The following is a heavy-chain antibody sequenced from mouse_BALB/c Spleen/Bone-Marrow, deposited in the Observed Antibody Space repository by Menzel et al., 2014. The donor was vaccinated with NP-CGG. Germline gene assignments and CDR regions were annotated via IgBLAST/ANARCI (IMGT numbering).Heavy chain of an antibody. CDR3: ARGSYYEGAMDY. D-gene: IGHD1-1*01. Sequence: VQGVESGPGLVAPSQSLSITCTVSGFSLTSYGGHWVRQPPGKVLEWLGVIWAGGSTNYNSALMSRLSISKDNSKSQVFLKMNSLQTDDTAMYYCARGSYYEGAMDYWGQGTSVTVSS. CDR1: GFSLTSYG. J-gene: IGHJ4*01. V-gene: IGHV2-9*02. CDR2: IWAGGST.